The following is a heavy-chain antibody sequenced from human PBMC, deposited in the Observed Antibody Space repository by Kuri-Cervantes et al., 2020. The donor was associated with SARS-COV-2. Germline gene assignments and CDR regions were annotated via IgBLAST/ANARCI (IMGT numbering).Heavy chain of an antibody. CDR2: MNPNSGNT. V-gene: IGHV1-8*01. J-gene: IGHJ5*02. D-gene: IGHD2-8*01. Sequence: ASVKVSCKASGYTFTSYDINWVRQATGQGLELVGWMNPNSGNTGYAQKFQGRVTMTRNTSISTAYMELSSLRSEDTAVYYCARGRGTATLDIVLMVYASQDWFDPWGQGTLVTVSS. CDR1: GYTFTSYD. CDR3: ARGRGTATLDIVLMVYASQDWFDP.